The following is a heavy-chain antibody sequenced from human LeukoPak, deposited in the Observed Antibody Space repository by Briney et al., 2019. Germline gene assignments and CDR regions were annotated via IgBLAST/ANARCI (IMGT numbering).Heavy chain of an antibody. D-gene: IGHD3-16*01. CDR3: ARANIMITFGGVLPGGY. Sequence: PGASVKVSCKASGYTFTGYYMHWVRQAPGQGLEWMGWINPNSGGTNYQGRVTMTRDTSISTAYMELSRLRSDDTAVYYCARANIMITFGGVLPGGYWGQGTLVTVSS. CDR1: GYTFTGYY. CDR2: INPNSGGT. V-gene: IGHV1-2*02. J-gene: IGHJ4*02.